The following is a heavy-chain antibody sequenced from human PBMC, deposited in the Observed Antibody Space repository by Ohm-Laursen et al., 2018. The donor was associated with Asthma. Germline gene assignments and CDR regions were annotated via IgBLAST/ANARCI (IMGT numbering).Heavy chain of an antibody. CDR2: ISYDGSNK. CDR1: GFTFRSYA. J-gene: IGHJ4*02. D-gene: IGHD4-17*01. V-gene: IGHV3-30-3*01. Sequence: SLRLSCSASGFTFRSYAMHWVRQAPGKGLEWVAVISYDGSNKYYADSVKGRFTISRDNSKNTLYLQMNSLRAEDTAVYYCARERGGYGDYESVDFDYWGQGTLVTVSS. CDR3: ARERGGYGDYESVDFDY.